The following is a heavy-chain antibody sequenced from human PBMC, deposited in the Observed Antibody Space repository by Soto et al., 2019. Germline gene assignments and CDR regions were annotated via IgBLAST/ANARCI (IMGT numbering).Heavy chain of an antibody. CDR2: VSTSSSYT. J-gene: IGHJ4*02. CDR1: GFTFSDHY. Sequence: PGGSLRLSCVASGFTFSDHYMTWIRQAPGKGLEWLSYVSTSSSYTNYADSVKGRFTISRGNAMSSLYLQMNSLRAEDTAVYYCARLRLTGYFDYWGQGTLVTVSS. CDR3: ARLRLTGYFDY. V-gene: IGHV3-11*03.